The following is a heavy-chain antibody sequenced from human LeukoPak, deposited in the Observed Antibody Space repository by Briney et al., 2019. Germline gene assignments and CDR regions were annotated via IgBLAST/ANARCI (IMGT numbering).Heavy chain of an antibody. Sequence: GGSLRLSCVASEFTFSSYAMHWVRQAPGKGLEWVANIKQDGSEKYYVDSVKGRFTISRDNAKNSLYLQMNSLRAEDTAVYYCARDRGSSGWYEFDFWGQGTLVTVSS. CDR2: IKQDGSEK. V-gene: IGHV3-7*01. CDR1: EFTFSSYA. CDR3: ARDRGSSGWYEFDF. J-gene: IGHJ4*02. D-gene: IGHD6-19*01.